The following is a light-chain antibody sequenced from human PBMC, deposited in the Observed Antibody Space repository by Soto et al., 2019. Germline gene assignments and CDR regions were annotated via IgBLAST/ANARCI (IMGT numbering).Light chain of an antibody. V-gene: IGLV2-14*03. J-gene: IGLJ1*01. CDR2: DVS. CDR1: SSDIGAYKY. Sequence: LTQPASVSGSPGQSIAISCTGTSSDIGAYKYVSWYQQHPGTAPKLMIYDVSNRPSGVSDRFSGSKSGNTASLTISGLQAEDEADYDCSSISSGGTNVFGTGTKVTGL. CDR3: SSISSGGTNV.